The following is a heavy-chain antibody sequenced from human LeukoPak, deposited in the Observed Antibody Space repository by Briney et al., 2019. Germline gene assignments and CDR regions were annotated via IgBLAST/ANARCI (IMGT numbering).Heavy chain of an antibody. V-gene: IGHV3-53*01. Sequence: GGSLRLSCAASGFTVSSNYMSWVRQAPGKGLEWVSVIYSGGSTYYADSVKGRFTISRDNSKNTLYLQMNSLRAEDTAVYYCARLVEQYQLLFSDAFDIWGQGTMVTVSS. CDR2: IYSGGST. CDR3: ARLVEQYQLLFSDAFDI. J-gene: IGHJ3*02. D-gene: IGHD2-2*01. CDR1: GFTVSSNY.